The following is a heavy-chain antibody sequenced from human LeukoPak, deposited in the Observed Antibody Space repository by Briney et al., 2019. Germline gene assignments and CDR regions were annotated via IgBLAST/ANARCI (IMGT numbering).Heavy chain of an antibody. J-gene: IGHJ4*02. CDR2: ISAYNGNT. CDR1: GYTFPNYG. D-gene: IGHD3-10*01. V-gene: IGHV1-18*01. Sequence: ASVKVSCKASGYTFPNYGISWVRQAPGQGLEWMGWISAYNGNTNYAQKLQGRVTMTTDTSTSTAYMELRSLRSDDTAVYYCASGQDGWFGGPHFLDYWGQGTLVTVSS. CDR3: ASGQDGWFGGPHFLDY.